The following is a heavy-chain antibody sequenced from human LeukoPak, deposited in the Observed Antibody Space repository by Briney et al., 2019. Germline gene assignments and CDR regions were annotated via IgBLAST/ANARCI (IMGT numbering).Heavy chain of an antibody. CDR3: VWGLGDY. J-gene: IGHJ4*02. V-gene: IGHV3-74*01. Sequence: GGSLRLSCAASGFTFSSYWMHWVRQLPGKGLVWVSRINSDGSITTYADSVKGRFTISRDDAKNTLYLQMKSLRAEDTAVYYCVWGLGDYWGQGTLVTVSS. CDR2: INSDGSIT. CDR1: GFTFSSYW. D-gene: IGHD3-10*01.